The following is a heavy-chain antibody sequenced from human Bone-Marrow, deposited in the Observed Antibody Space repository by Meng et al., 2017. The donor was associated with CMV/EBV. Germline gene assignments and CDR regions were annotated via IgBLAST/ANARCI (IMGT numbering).Heavy chain of an antibody. V-gene: IGHV4-39*01. CDR1: GGSVSSGSYY. Sequence: SETLSLTCTVSGGSVSSGSYYWGWIRQPPGKGLEWIGSIYYSGSTYYNPSLKTRVTISVATSKNQFSLKLSSVTAADTAVYYCASHQTQWAITTHFDYWGQGTLVTVSS. J-gene: IGHJ4*02. D-gene: IGHD4-11*01. CDR3: ASHQTQWAITTHFDY. CDR2: IYYSGST.